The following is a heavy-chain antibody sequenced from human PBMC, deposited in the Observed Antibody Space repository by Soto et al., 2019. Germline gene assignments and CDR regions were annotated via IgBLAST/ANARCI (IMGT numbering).Heavy chain of an antibody. CDR3: ARVASDYINSVDH. CDR1: AFTFNAYA. D-gene: IGHD4-4*01. CDR2: IGGSGGNR. V-gene: IGHV3-23*01. J-gene: IGHJ4*02. Sequence: EVQLLESGGGLVQPGGSLRLSCAASAFTFNAYAMTWVRQAPGKGLEWVSAIGGSGGNRYYAASVKGRFTISRDNSKHTLDLQMSRLRVEDTAVYYCARVASDYINSVDHWGQGILVTVSS.